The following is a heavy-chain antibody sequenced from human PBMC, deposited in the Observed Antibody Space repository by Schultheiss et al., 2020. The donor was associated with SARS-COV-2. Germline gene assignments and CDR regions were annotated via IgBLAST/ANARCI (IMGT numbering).Heavy chain of an antibody. CDR2: INPSGGST. D-gene: IGHD6-6*01. V-gene: IGHV1-46*01. J-gene: IGHJ6*02. CDR1: GYTFTDYY. CDR3: AREETAARPGYYYYYGMDV. Sequence: GESLKISCKTSGYTFTDYYVHWVRQAPGQGLEWMGIINPSGGSTSYAQKFQGRVTITRDTSASTAYMELSSLRSEDTAVYYCAREETAARPGYYYYYGMDVWGQGTTVTVSS.